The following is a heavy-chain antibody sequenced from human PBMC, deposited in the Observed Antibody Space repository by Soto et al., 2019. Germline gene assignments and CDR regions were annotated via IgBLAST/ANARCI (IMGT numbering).Heavy chain of an antibody. J-gene: IGHJ4*02. CDR3: TTYDDIWGNSLIRWAY. CDR1: GFPFSYAW. CDR2: IKSETDGGTT. V-gene: IGHV3-15*01. Sequence: EVQLVESGGGLVKPGGSLRLSCAASGFPFSYAWMSWVRQAPGEGLEWVALIKSETDGGTTDYAAPVEGRFTISRQDSKNTLDLQMNNLKTEDTAVYYCTTYDDIWGNSLIRWAYWGQGTLVTVSS. D-gene: IGHD3-16*01.